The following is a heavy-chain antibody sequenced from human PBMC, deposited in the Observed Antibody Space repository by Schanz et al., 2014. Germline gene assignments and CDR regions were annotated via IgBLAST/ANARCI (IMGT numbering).Heavy chain of an antibody. J-gene: IGHJ4*02. CDR3: ARIGGSVFDY. V-gene: IGHV3-53*01. Sequence: EVQLVESGGGLVQPGGSLRLSCAASGFSVGNKYMNWVRQAPGKGLEWVSSINTGGDSTYYADSVKGRFTISRDNSRDTVYLQMTSLRAEDTAVYCCARIGGSVFDYWAQGTLVTVSS. CDR2: INTGGDST. CDR1: GFSVGNKY. D-gene: IGHD3-10*01.